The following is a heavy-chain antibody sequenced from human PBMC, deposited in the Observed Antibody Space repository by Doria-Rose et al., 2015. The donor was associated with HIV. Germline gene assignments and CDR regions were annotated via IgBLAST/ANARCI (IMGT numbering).Heavy chain of an antibody. J-gene: IGHJ4*02. CDR1: GVSLSSPGMG. CDR3: ARIKSSRWYHKYYFDF. D-gene: IGHD6-13*01. CDR2: IFSDDDR. V-gene: IGHV2-26*01. Sequence: SGPVLAKPTETLTLTCTVSGVSLSSPGMGVSWIRQPPGKALEWLANIFSDDDRSYNTSLKSRLTISRGTSKSQVVLTMTDMDPVDTATYYCARIKSSRWYHKYYFDFWGQGTLVIVSA.